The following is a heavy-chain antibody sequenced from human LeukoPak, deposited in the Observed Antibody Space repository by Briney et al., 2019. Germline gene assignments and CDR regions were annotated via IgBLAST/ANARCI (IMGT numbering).Heavy chain of an antibody. Sequence: GGSLRLSCTSSGFIFSSHWMNWVRQAPGKGSEWVANIKYDGSEQYYVDSVKGRFSISRDNTKNLLYLQMNSLRVEDTAVYYCARDYGWSFANWGQGTLVTVSS. CDR1: GFIFSSHW. CDR3: ARDYGWSFAN. J-gene: IGHJ4*02. D-gene: IGHD3-10*01. V-gene: IGHV3-7*03. CDR2: IKYDGSEQ.